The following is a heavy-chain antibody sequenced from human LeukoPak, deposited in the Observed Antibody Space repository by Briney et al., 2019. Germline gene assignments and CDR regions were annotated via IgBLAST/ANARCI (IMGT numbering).Heavy chain of an antibody. J-gene: IGHJ4*02. CDR2: ISGSGGST. Sequence: GGSLRLSCAASGFTFSSYAMRWVRPAPGKGLEWVSAISGSGGSTYYADSVKGRFTISRDNSKNTLYLQMNSLRAEDTAVYYCAKGRSGYYYDYFDYWGQGTLVTVSS. CDR1: GFTFSSYA. D-gene: IGHD3-22*01. CDR3: AKGRSGYYYDYFDY. V-gene: IGHV3-23*01.